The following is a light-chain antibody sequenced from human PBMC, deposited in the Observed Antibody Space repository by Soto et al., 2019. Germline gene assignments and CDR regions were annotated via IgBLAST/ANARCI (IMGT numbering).Light chain of an antibody. CDR1: KLGDKY. CDR3: QTWDSSTVV. Sequence: SYELTQPPSVSVSPGQTASIACSGDKLGDKYACWYQHKPGQSPVLVIYQDNKRPSGIPERFSGSNSGNTATLTISGTQAIDEADYYCQTWDSSTVVFGGGTKLTVL. CDR2: QDN. J-gene: IGLJ2*01. V-gene: IGLV3-1*01.